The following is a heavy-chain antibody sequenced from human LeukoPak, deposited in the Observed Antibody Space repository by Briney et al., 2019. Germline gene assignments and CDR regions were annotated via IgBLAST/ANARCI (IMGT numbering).Heavy chain of an antibody. CDR2: IRYDGSNK. J-gene: IGHJ1*01. V-gene: IGHV3-30*02. CDR1: GFTFSSYG. Sequence: GGSLRLSCAASGFTFSSYGMHWVRQAPGKGLEWVAFIRYDGSNKYYADSVKGRFTISRDNAKNSLYLQMNSLRAEDTAVYYCARDRYYDSSGYYPYWGQGTLVTVSS. D-gene: IGHD3-22*01. CDR3: ARDRYYDSSGYYPY.